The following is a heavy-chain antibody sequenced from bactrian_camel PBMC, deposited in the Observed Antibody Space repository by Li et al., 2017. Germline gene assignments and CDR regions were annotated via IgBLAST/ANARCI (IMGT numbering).Heavy chain of an antibody. V-gene: IGHV3S54*01. D-gene: IGHD6*01. J-gene: IGHJ4*01. CDR3: AADVGSMSGNCQPNY. CDR1: GNLYNLNC. Sequence: HVQLVESGGGSVQPGGSLRLSCAASGNLYNLNCLGWFRQAPGMEREQVAAFIYTFHRTTRYADSVKSRFTISRDDAKNTMYLQMNNLQPEDTAMYYCAADVGSMSGNCQPNYWGQGTQVTVS. CDR2: IYTFHRTT.